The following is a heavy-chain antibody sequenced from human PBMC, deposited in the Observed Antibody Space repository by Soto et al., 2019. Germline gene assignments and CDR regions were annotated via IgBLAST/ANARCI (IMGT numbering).Heavy chain of an antibody. D-gene: IGHD3-16*01. V-gene: IGHV3-30-3*01. CDR3: VRCWGTADGSDLRYNRFTP. Sequence: QVQVVESGGGVVQPGRSLRLSCAASGFPVSTYSMYWIRQAPGKGLEWVALISYDGTKKDYAGYVKGRFTISRDNYKNTLSLHKNRLTREHAAVYYCVRCWGTADGSDLRYNRFTPWGQGTLVPVSS. J-gene: IGHJ5*02. CDR1: GFPVSTYS. CDR2: ISYDGTKK.